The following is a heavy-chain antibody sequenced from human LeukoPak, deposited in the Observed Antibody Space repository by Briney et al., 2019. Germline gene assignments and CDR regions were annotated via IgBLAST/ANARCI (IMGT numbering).Heavy chain of an antibody. D-gene: IGHD3-10*01. CDR2: INPSGGST. CDR1: GYTFTSYY. V-gene: IGHV1-46*01. Sequence: ASVKVSCKASGYTFTSYYMHWVRQAPGQGLEWVGIINPSGGSTSYAQKFQGRVTMTRDTSTSTVYMELSSLRSEDTAVYYCAREEGYYGSGSYYSNLYFDYWGQGTLVTVSS. J-gene: IGHJ4*02. CDR3: AREEGYYGSGSYYSNLYFDY.